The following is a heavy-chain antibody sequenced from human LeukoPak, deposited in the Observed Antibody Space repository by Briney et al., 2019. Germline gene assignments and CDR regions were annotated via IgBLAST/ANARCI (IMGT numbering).Heavy chain of an antibody. CDR2: IYYSGST. CDR1: GGSISSYY. V-gene: IGHV4-59*12. CDR3: ARADDSSGYPPYSFDY. Sequence: SETLSLTCTVSGGSISSYYWSWIRQPPGKGLEWIGYIYYSGSTYYNPSLKSRVTISVDTSKNQFSLKLSSVTAADTAVYYCARADDSSGYPPYSFDYWGQGTLVTVSS. J-gene: IGHJ4*02. D-gene: IGHD3-22*01.